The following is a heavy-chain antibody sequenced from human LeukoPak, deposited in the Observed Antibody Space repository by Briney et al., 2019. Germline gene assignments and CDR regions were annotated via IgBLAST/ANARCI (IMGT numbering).Heavy chain of an antibody. J-gene: IGHJ4*02. CDR3: ARGQYLVY. D-gene: IGHD2-2*01. CDR2: IYHSGST. V-gene: IGHV4-38-2*02. Sequence: SETLSLTCTVSGYSISSGYNWDWIRQPPGKGLEWIGSIYHSGSTYYNPSLKSRVTISVDTSKNQFSLKLSSVTAADTAVYYCARGQYLVYWGQGTLVTVSS. CDR1: GYSISSGYN.